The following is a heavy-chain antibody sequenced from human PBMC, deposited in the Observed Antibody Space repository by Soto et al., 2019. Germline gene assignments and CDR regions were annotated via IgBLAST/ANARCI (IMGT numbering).Heavy chain of an antibody. J-gene: IGHJ6*02. CDR3: ARAFCGGDCTRSYYYYGMDV. CDR1: GGTFNNYA. V-gene: IGHV1-69*01. CDR2: IIPIFGAA. Sequence: QVQLVQSGAEVKKPGSSVKVSCKASGGTFNNYAISWVRQAPGQGLEWMGGIIPIFGAAHYAQKFQGRVTITADESTSTSYMELSSLRSEETAVYYCARAFCGGDCTRSYYYYGMDVWGQGTTVSVAS. D-gene: IGHD2-21*02.